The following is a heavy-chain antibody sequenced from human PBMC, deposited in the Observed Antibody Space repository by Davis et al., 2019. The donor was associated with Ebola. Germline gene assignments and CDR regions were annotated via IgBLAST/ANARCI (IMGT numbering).Heavy chain of an antibody. CDR1: GFTFSSYS. Sequence: GESLKISCAASGFTFSSYSMNWVRQAPGKGLEWVSYISSSSSTIYYADSVKGRFTISRDNAKNSLYLQMNSLRDEDTAVYYCARDPRLRTDYYYYYGMDVWGQGTTVTVSS. CDR2: ISSSSSTI. V-gene: IGHV3-48*02. CDR3: ARDPRLRTDYYYYYGMDV. D-gene: IGHD2-15*01. J-gene: IGHJ6*02.